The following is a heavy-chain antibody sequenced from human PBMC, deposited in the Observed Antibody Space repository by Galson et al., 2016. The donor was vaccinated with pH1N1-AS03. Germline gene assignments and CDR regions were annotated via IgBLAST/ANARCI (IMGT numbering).Heavy chain of an antibody. CDR2: IRDDGSDR. CDR3: ARHQGVAIAARLSGGLDY. Sequence: SLRLSCAASGFTFGNYGIHWVRQAPGKGLEWVAFIRDDGSDRHYAKSVKGRFTISRDNSKGTVYLQMNSLRSEDTATYYCARHQGVAIAARLSGGLDYWGQGTLVTVSS. CDR1: GFTFGNYG. D-gene: IGHD6-6*01. V-gene: IGHV3-30*02. J-gene: IGHJ4*02.